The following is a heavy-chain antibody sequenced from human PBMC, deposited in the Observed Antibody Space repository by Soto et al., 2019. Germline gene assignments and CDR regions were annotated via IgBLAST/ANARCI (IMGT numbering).Heavy chain of an antibody. CDR3: ARIGVVRGVIXNDY. Sequence: SVKVSCKASGGTFSSYTISWVRQAPGQGLEWMGRIIPILGIANYAQKFQGRVTITADKSTSTAYMELSSLRSEDTAVYYCARIGVVRGVIXNDYWGQGTLVTVSS. V-gene: IGHV1-69*02. D-gene: IGHD3-10*01. J-gene: IGHJ4*02. CDR1: GGTFSSYT. CDR2: IIPILGIA.